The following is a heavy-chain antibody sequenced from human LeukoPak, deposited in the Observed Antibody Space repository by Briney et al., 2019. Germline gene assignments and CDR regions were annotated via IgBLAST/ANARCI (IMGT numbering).Heavy chain of an antibody. V-gene: IGHV3-23*01. CDR1: GFHFDDYA. CDR2: ISGRGSNT. Sequence: GGSLRLLCSGSGFHFDDYALRWVRQAPGKGLELVSAISGRGSNTYYADSVKGRFTNARDNSKNTLFLQVDSLRADDTAVYYCAKRVPGSFYYDSSGAFDYWGPGTLVTVSS. D-gene: IGHD3-22*01. J-gene: IGHJ4*02. CDR3: AKRVPGSFYYDSSGAFDY.